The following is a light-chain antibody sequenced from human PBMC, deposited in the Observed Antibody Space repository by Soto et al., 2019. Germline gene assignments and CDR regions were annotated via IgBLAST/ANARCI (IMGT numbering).Light chain of an antibody. CDR2: GAS. CDR3: QQYNSRPPLLT. J-gene: IGKJ4*01. Sequence: EIVMTQSPATLSVSPGERATLSCRASHSVSSNVAWYQQKPGQAPRLLIYGASTRATGIPARFSGSGSGTEFTLTISSLQSEDFAVYYCQQYNSRPPLLTFGGGTKVEIK. V-gene: IGKV3-15*01. CDR1: HSVSSN.